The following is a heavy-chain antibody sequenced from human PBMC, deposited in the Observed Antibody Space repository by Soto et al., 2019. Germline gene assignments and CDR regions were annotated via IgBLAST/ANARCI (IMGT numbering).Heavy chain of an antibody. J-gene: IGHJ6*03. CDR1: SGSISSSHW. V-gene: IGHV4-4*02. CDR2: IYHTGST. CDR3: VRANRPAAIGFAYYYMDV. Sequence: QVQLQESGPGLVKPSGTLSLTCSVSSGSISSSHWWSWVRQPPGKGLGRIGEIYHTGSTNYNPSLKSRVTISVDKSKNQFSLKVSSVTAADTAVYYCVRANRPAAIGFAYYYMDVWGKGTTVIVSS. D-gene: IGHD2-2*02.